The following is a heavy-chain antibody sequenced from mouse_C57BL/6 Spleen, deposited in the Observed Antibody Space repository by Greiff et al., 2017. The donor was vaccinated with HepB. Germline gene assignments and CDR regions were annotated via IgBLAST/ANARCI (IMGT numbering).Heavy chain of an antibody. CDR1: GYSITSGYY. CDR3: ARTTVVGFDY. CDR2: ISYDGSN. Sequence: ESGPGLVKPSQSLSLTCSVTGYSITSGYYWNWIRQFPGNKLEWMGYISYDGSNNYNPSLKNRISITRDTSKNQFFLKLNSVTTEDTATYYCARTTVVGFDYWGQGTTLTVSS. V-gene: IGHV3-6*01. D-gene: IGHD1-1*01. J-gene: IGHJ2*01.